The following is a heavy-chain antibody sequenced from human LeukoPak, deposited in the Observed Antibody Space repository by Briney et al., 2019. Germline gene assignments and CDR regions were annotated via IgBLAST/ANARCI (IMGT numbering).Heavy chain of an antibody. Sequence: SETLSLTCTVSGVSIRSYYWSWIPQPPGKGLEWIRYIYYSGSPNYNPSLKSRVTLSVDTSKNQFSLKLSSVTAADTAVYYCARDSVAGPREGFDPWGQGTLVTVSS. V-gene: IGHV4-59*01. CDR3: ARDSVAGPREGFDP. CDR2: IYYSGSP. CDR1: GVSIRSYY. J-gene: IGHJ5*02. D-gene: IGHD6-19*01.